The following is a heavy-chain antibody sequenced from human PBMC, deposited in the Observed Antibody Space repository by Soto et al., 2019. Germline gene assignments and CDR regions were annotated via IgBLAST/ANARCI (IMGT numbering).Heavy chain of an antibody. CDR2: ISSASSTM. CDR1: GFAFNTYS. CDR3: ARDEGSRFYP. V-gene: IGHV3-48*01. Sequence: EVQLVESGGGLVQPGGSLRLSCAASGFAFNTYSMNWVRQAPGKGLEWVSYISSASSTMHYADSVEGRFTISRDNAKNSLYLQMNSLRADDTAMYFCARDEGSRFYPWGQGTLVIVSS. J-gene: IGHJ5*02. D-gene: IGHD6-13*01.